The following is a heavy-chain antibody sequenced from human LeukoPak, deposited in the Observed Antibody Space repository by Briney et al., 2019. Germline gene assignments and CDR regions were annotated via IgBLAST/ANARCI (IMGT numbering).Heavy chain of an antibody. CDR3: AKDWANGDYIDH. Sequence: GGSLRLSCAASGFTFSDYGMHWVRQAPGKGLEWVAVVSYDGTNEKYADPVKGRFTISRDNSKNTLSLQMNGLRADDTAVYYCAKDWANGDYIDHWGQGTLVTVSS. V-gene: IGHV3-30*18. CDR2: VSYDGTNE. CDR1: GFTFSDYG. J-gene: IGHJ4*02. D-gene: IGHD2-8*01.